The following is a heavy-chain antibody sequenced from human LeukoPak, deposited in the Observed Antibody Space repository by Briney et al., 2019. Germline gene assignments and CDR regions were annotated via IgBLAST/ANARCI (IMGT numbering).Heavy chain of an antibody. V-gene: IGHV3-49*04. CDR3: TRGARSPGT. CDR2: IRSKDYGETT. CDR1: GFTFGDYA. J-gene: IGHJ5*02. D-gene: IGHD3-10*01. Sequence: PGGSLRLSCTASGFTFGDYAMSWVRLAPGKGLEWVGFIRSKDYGETTEYAASVKGRFTISRDDSKSIAYLQMDSLKTEDTAVYYCTRGARSPGTWGQGTLVTVSS.